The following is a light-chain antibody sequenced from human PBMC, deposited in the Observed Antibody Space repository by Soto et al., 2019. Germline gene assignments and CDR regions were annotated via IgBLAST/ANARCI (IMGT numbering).Light chain of an antibody. J-gene: IGKJ3*01. CDR1: ESVHRN. CDR2: YAS. Sequence: EMVMTQSPATLSVSPGERVTLSCRASESVHRNLAWYQQKPGQGPSLLIYYASTRATGVPDRFTGSGSGTEYTLTISSLQSDDFGVYHCQHYGNWPPTFGPGTKVEIK. CDR3: QHYGNWPPT. V-gene: IGKV3-15*01.